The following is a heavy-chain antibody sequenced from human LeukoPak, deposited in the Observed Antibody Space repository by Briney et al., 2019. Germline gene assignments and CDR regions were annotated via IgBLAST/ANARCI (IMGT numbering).Heavy chain of an antibody. D-gene: IGHD4-17*01. CDR2: INHSGST. Sequence: SETLSLTCAAYGGSFSGYYWRWIRQPPGKGLEWIGEINHSGSTNYNPSLKSRVTISVDTSKNQSSLKLSSVTAADTAVYYCASSPGDYYYYYGMDVWGQGTTVTVSS. J-gene: IGHJ6*02. CDR1: GGSFSGYY. CDR3: ASSPGDYYYYYGMDV. V-gene: IGHV4-34*01.